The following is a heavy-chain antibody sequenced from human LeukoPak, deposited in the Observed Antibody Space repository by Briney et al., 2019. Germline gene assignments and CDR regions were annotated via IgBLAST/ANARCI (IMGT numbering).Heavy chain of an antibody. Sequence: GASVKVSCKTSGLTFTGYYIHWLRQAPGQGLEWMGWINPKRGDTNYAPKFQGRVTMTRDTSIRTAYMDLSSLRSDDTAVYYCARDWGMVAGTAGDYWGQGTLVTVSS. D-gene: IGHD6-19*01. J-gene: IGHJ4*02. V-gene: IGHV1-2*02. CDR1: GLTFTGYY. CDR3: ARDWGMVAGTAGDY. CDR2: INPKRGDT.